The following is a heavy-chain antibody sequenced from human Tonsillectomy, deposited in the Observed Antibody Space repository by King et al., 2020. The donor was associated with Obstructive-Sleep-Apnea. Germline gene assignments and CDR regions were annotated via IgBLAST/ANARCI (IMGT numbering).Heavy chain of an antibody. D-gene: IGHD6-6*01. Sequence: VQLVESGGGVVQPARSLRLSCAASGFTFSSCARHWVRQAPGKGLECVAVISYDGNNKYYKDSMKGRFTISRDISKNTLYLQMNSLRAEDTAVYYCARGNSSSFDYWGQGTLVTVSS. CDR3: ARGNSSSFDY. CDR2: ISYDGNNK. CDR1: GFTFSSCA. V-gene: IGHV3-30*04. J-gene: IGHJ4*02.